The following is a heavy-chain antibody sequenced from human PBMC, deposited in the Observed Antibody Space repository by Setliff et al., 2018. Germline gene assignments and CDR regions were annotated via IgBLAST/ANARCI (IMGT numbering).Heavy chain of an antibody. CDR1: RYTFNDYY. D-gene: IGHD6-6*01. CDR2: INPSSGGT. CDR3: ARAEYTSSSLYYYMDV. V-gene: IGHV1-2*06. Sequence: GASVKVSCKAFRYTFNDYYIHWVRQTPGQGLEWMGRINPSSGGTDDAQNFLGRVTMTRDTAISTAYMELSRLTSADTAVYYCARAEYTSSSLYYYMDVWGKGTTVTVSS. J-gene: IGHJ6*03.